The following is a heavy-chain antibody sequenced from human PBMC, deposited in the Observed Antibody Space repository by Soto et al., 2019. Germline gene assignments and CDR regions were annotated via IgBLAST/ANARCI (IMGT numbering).Heavy chain of an antibody. Sequence: SETLSLTCTVSGGSISSYYWSWIRQPPGKGLEWIGYIYYSGSTNYNPSLKSRVTISVDTSKNQFSLKLSSVTAADTAVYYCARVYYDSSGYYAAGDAFDVWGQGTMVTVSS. V-gene: IGHV4-59*01. CDR2: IYYSGST. J-gene: IGHJ3*01. CDR1: GGSISSYY. D-gene: IGHD3-22*01. CDR3: ARVYYDSSGYYAAGDAFDV.